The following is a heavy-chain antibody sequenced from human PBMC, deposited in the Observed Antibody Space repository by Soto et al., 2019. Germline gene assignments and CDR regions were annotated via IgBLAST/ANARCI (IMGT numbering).Heavy chain of an antibody. D-gene: IGHD3-10*01. CDR3: ARGDNRYYYGSGSYYRPYNWFDP. CDR2: IYYSGST. CDR1: GGSVSSGSYY. J-gene: IGHJ5*02. V-gene: IGHV4-61*01. Sequence: SETLSLTCTVSGGSVSSGSYYWSWIRQPPGKGLEWIGYIYYSGSTNYNPSLKSRVTISVDTSKNQFSLKLSSVTAADTAVYYCARGDNRYYYGSGSYYRPYNWFDPWGQGTLVTVSS.